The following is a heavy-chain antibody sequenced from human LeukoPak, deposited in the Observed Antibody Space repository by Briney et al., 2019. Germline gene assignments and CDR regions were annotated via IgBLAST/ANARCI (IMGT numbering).Heavy chain of an antibody. CDR2: IYYSGST. D-gene: IGHD3-10*01. J-gene: IGHJ4*02. V-gene: IGHV4-59*12. CDR1: GGSISSYY. CDR3: ARDYGRHFDY. Sequence: SETLSLTCTVSGGSISSYYWSWIRQPPGKGLEWIGYIYYSGSTNYNPSLKSRVTISVDTSKNQFSLKLSSVTAADTAVYYCARDYGRHFDYWGQGTLVTVSS.